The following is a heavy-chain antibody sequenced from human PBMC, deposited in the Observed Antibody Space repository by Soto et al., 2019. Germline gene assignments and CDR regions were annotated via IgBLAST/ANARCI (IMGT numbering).Heavy chain of an antibody. J-gene: IGHJ4*02. CDR2: ISAYKGNT. V-gene: IGHV1-18*01. CDR1: SYTFSSYH. Sequence: QIKLVQSGAEVKKPGASVKVSCKASSYTFSSYHITWVRQAPGQVLEWKGWISAYKGNTNYVQNLQGRVTMTTDPSSSTAYMELRSLRSADTAVYYCARDLPPVDYWGQGTLFNVSS. CDR3: ARDLPPVDY.